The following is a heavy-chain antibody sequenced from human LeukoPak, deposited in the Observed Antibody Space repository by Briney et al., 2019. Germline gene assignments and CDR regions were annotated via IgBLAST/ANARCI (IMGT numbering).Heavy chain of an antibody. V-gene: IGHV3-30-3*01. D-gene: IGHD3-3*01. CDR1: GFTFSSYA. Sequence: GGSLRLSCAASGFTFSSYAMHWVRQAPGKGLEWVAVISYDGSNKYYADSVKGRLTISRDNSKNTLYLQMNSLRAEDTAVYYCARVPVRFLDPLGSWFDPWGQGTLVTVSS. CDR2: ISYDGSNK. CDR3: ARVPVRFLDPLGSWFDP. J-gene: IGHJ5*02.